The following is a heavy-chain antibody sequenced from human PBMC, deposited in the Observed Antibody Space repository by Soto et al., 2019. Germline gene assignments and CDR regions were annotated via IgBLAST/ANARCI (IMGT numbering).Heavy chain of an antibody. CDR2: INHSGST. J-gene: IGHJ4*02. CDR3: ARGRNYSWDY. CDR1: GGSFSGYY. V-gene: IGHV4-34*01. D-gene: IGHD1-7*01. Sequence: SETLSLTCAVYGGSFSGYYRSWIRQPPGKGLEWIGEINHSGSTNYNPSLKSRVTISVDTSKNQFSLKLSSVTAADTAVYYCARGRNYSWDYWGQGTLVTVSS.